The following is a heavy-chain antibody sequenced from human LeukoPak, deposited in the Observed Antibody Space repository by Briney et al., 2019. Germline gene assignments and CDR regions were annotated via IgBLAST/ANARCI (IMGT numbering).Heavy chain of an antibody. CDR3: AGGAYYDSSGYRYYYYYYMDV. CDR2: IIPIFGTA. V-gene: IGHV1-69*13. Sequence: ASVKVSCKASGGTFSSYAISWVRQAPGQGLEWMGGIIPIFGTANYAQKFQGRVTITADESTSTAYMELSSLRSEDTAVYYCAGGAYYDSSGYRYYYYYYMDVWGKGTTVTISS. J-gene: IGHJ6*03. CDR1: GGTFSSYA. D-gene: IGHD3-22*01.